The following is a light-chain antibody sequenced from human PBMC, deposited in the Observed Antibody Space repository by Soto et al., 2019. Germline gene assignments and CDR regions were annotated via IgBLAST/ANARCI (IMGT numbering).Light chain of an antibody. CDR1: SSDVGSYNL. CDR2: EGS. J-gene: IGLJ3*02. V-gene: IGLV2-23*01. Sequence: QSVLTQPASVSGSPGQSITISCTGTSSDVGSYNLVSWYQQHPGKAPKFMIYEGSKRPSGVSNRFSGSRSGNTASLTISGLQAEDEADYYCCSYAGNSTWVFGGGTKLTVL. CDR3: CSYAGNSTWV.